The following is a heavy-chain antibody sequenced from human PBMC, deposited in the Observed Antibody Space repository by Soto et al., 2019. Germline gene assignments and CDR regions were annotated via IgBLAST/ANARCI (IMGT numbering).Heavy chain of an antibody. CDR3: ARRLARGVIGWFDP. CDR1: GGSISSGTYY. J-gene: IGHJ5*02. Sequence: QLQLQASGPGLVKPSATLSLTCTVSGGSISSGTYYWCWRRQPPGKGLAWIGSLYYTGRTYYRPSLKSRVTISVDTSKNHFSLNLTSVTAADTAVYYCARRLARGVIGWFDPWGQGTLVTVSS. CDR2: LYYTGRT. V-gene: IGHV4-39*02. D-gene: IGHD3-10*01.